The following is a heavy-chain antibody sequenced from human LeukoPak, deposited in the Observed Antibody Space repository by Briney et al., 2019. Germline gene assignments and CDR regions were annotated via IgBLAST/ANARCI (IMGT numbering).Heavy chain of an antibody. CDR1: GYSFTSNW. CDR2: IDPSDSYT. Sequence: GESLKISCKGSGYSFTSNWISSVRQMPGKGLEWMGRIDPSDSYTNYSPSFQGHVTISADKSISTAYLQWSSLKASDTAMYYCARQPEGTWFDPWGQGTLVTVSS. D-gene: IGHD1-1*01. CDR3: ARQPEGTWFDP. J-gene: IGHJ5*02. V-gene: IGHV5-10-1*01.